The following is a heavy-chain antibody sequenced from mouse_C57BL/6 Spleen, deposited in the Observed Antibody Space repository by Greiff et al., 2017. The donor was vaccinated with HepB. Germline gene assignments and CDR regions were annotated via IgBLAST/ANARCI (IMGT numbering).Heavy chain of an antibody. CDR1: GYTFTSYW. Sequence: VKLQQPGAELVMPGASVKLSCKASGYTFTSYWMHWVKQRPGQGLEWIGEIDPSDSYTNYNQKFKGKSTLTVDKSSSTAYMQRSSQTSEDSAVYDCARRRTAQATAWFGYWGQGTLVTVSA. D-gene: IGHD3-2*02. CDR3: ARRRTAQATAWFGY. CDR2: IDPSDSYT. V-gene: IGHV1-69*01. J-gene: IGHJ3*01.